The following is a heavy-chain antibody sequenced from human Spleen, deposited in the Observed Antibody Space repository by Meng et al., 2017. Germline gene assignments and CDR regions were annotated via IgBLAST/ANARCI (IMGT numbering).Heavy chain of an antibody. J-gene: IGHJ4*02. V-gene: IGHV1-69*05. CDR2: IIPIFNTA. CDR3: ARVDTAMEPPLDY. CDR1: GGTFSSYA. Sequence: SVKVSCKASGGTFSSYAISWVRQAPGQGLEWMGGIIPIFNTANYAQKFQGRVTMTRDTSTSTIYMELSSLRSEDTAVYYCARVDTAMEPPLDYWGQGTLVTVSS. D-gene: IGHD5-18*01.